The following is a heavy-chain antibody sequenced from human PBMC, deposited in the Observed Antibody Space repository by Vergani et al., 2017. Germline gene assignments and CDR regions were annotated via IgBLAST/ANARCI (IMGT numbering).Heavy chain of an antibody. CDR1: GFTFSNFG. CDR2: IGKDGINT. J-gene: IGHJ4*02. V-gene: IGHV3-30*02. CDR3: ARGWWELLSDY. Sequence: QVQLVESAGGVVQPGGSLRLSCAASGFTFSNFGMHWIRQAPGKGLEWLAYIGKDGINTRYRDAVKGRFTVSRDNSKNSLYLQMNSLRAEDTAVYYCARGWWELLSDYWGQGTLVTVSS. D-gene: IGHD1-26*01.